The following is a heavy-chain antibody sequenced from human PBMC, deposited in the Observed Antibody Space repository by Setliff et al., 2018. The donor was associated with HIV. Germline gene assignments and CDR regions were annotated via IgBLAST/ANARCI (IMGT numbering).Heavy chain of an antibody. CDR1: GGSISSGGYY. J-gene: IGHJ4*02. D-gene: IGHD3-16*01. CDR2: IYYSGST. Sequence: TLSLTCTVSGGSISSGGYYWSWIRQHPGKGLEWIGYIYYSGSTYYNPSLKSRVTISVDTSKNQFSLKLSSVTAADTAVYYCVNPSGAMGDFDSWGQGTLVTVSS. CDR3: VNPSGAMGDFDS. V-gene: IGHV4-31*03.